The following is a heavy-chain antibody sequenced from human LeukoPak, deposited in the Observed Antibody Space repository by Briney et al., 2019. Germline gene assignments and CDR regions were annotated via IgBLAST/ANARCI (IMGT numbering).Heavy chain of an antibody. D-gene: IGHD5-12*01. V-gene: IGHV3-74*01. CDR2: NYTDGSYT. Sequence: GGSLRLFCAASGFTLSRYWVHWVRQAPGKGLVWVSRNYTDGSYTSYADSVEDRFTISRDNAKNTLYLQMNSLRAEDTAVYFCARDMGGYDDYWGQGTLVTVSS. CDR1: GFTLSRYW. CDR3: ARDMGGYDDY. J-gene: IGHJ4*02.